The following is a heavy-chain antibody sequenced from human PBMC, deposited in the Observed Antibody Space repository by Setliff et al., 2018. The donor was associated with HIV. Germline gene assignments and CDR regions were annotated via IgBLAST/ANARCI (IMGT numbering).Heavy chain of an antibody. J-gene: IGHJ4*02. CDR3: ARGLNYYGSGSYLPLGY. Sequence: SETLSLTCTVSGGCISSYYWSWIRQPPGKGLEWIGYIYTSGSVNYNPSLNSRVTISVDTSKNQFSLKLSSVTAADTAVYYCARGLNYYGSGSYLPLGYWGQGTLVTVSS. D-gene: IGHD3-10*01. CDR1: GGCISSYY. CDR2: IYTSGSV. V-gene: IGHV4-4*09.